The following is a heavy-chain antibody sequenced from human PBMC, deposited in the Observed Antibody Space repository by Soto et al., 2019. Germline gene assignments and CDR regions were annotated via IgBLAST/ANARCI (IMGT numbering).Heavy chain of an antibody. Sequence: PGGCLRVSCAASGFTFSNDWMHWVRKVPGKGLVWVSRIDNDGSRTSYADSVKGRFTISRDNAQNTLYLQMNSLRAEDTAVYYCARDVQFQSFDYWGQGTLVTVSS. J-gene: IGHJ4*02. D-gene: IGHD4-4*01. CDR2: IDNDGSRT. V-gene: IGHV3-74*01. CDR1: GFTFSNDW. CDR3: ARDVQFQSFDY.